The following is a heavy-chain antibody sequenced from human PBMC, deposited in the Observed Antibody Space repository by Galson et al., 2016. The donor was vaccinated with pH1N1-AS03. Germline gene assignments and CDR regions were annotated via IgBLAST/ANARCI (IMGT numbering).Heavy chain of an antibody. D-gene: IGHD3-22*01. J-gene: IGHJ4*02. CDR1: GFIFSTYS. V-gene: IGHV3-21*04. CDR3: ARRYYDSRGHPLDW. Sequence: SLRLSCAGSGFIFSTYSMIWVRQAPGKGLEWVSSIGRESSPIVYADSVKGRFTTSRDNAKNSLYLQMNSLRVEDTAVYYCARRYYDSRGHPLDWWGQGVLVTVSS. CDR2: IGRESSPI.